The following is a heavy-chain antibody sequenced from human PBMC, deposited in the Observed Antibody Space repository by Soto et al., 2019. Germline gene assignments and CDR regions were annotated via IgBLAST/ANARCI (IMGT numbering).Heavy chain of an antibody. J-gene: IGHJ4*02. V-gene: IGHV3-11*06. CDR2: ISISSSYT. Sequence: QVQLVESGGGLVKPGGYLRLSCAASGFTFSDYYMSWIRQAPGKGLEWVSYISISSSYTNYADSVKGRFTISRDNAKNSLYLQMNSLRAEDTAVYYCARDLVITFGGVSDYWGQGTLVTVSS. CDR1: GFTFSDYY. D-gene: IGHD3-16*01. CDR3: ARDLVITFGGVSDY.